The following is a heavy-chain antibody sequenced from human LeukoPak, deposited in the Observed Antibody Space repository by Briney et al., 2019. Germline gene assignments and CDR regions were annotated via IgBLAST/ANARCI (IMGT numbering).Heavy chain of an antibody. D-gene: IGHD3-16*01. V-gene: IGHV3-9*01. CDR1: GFTFDDYA. CDR2: ISWNSGSI. CDR3: AKGPNLADILFYY. J-gene: IGHJ4*02. Sequence: PGRSLRLSCAASGFTFDDYAMHWVRQAPGKGLEWVSGISWNSGSIGYADSVKGRFTISRDNAKNSLYLQMNSLRAEDTALYYCAKGPNLADILFYYWGQGNLVTVSS.